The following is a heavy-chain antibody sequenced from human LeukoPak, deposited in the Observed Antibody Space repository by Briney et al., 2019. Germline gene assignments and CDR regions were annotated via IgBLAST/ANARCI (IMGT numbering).Heavy chain of an antibody. J-gene: IGHJ4*02. CDR1: GFTFSSYG. V-gene: IGHV3-30*18. D-gene: IGHD2-15*01. CDR2: ISYDGSNK. Sequence: GGSLRLSCAASGFTFSSYGMHWVRQAPGKGLEWVAVISYDGSNKYYADSVKGRFTISRDNSKNTLYLQMNSLRAEDTAVYYCAKDHSLGYFDYWGQGTLVIVSS. CDR3: AKDHSLGYFDY.